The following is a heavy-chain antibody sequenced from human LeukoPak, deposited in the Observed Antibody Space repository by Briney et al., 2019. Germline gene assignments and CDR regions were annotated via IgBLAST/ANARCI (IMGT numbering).Heavy chain of an antibody. J-gene: IGHJ3*02. CDR2: INHSGST. CDR3: ASTYGGNDAFDI. D-gene: IGHD4-23*01. CDR1: GGSFSVYY. Sequence: SETLSLTCAVYGGSFSVYYWSWIRQPPGKGLEWIGEINHSGSTNYNPSLKSRVTISVDTSKNQFSLKLSSVTAADTAVYYCASTYGGNDAFDIWGQGTMVTVSS. V-gene: IGHV4-34*01.